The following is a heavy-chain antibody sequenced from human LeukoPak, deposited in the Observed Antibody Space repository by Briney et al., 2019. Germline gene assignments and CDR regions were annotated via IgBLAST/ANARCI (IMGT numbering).Heavy chain of an antibody. J-gene: IGHJ6*04. CDR2: ISSSSSYI. Sequence: GGSLRLSCAASGFTFSSYSMNWVRQAPGKGLEWVSSISSSSSYIYYADSVKGRFTISRDNAKNSLYLQMNSLRAEDTAVYYCARDESMPGPYGMDVWGKGTTVTVSS. V-gene: IGHV3-21*01. D-gene: IGHD2-2*01. CDR1: GFTFSSYS. CDR3: ARDESMPGPYGMDV.